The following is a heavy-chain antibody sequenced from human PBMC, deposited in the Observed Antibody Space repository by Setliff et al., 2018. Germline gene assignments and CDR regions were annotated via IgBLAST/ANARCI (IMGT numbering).Heavy chain of an antibody. Sequence: PGGSLRLSCAASGFSFTTYTMNWIRQAPGQGLEWVSSIDTSGTWIYYADSVKGRFTISRDNAKSSLYLQMNSLRAEDTAVYYCARTCSGSGCYAGLESWGQGTPVTVSS. CDR1: GFSFTTYT. CDR3: ARTCSGSGCYAGLES. J-gene: IGHJ4*02. V-gene: IGHV3-21*01. D-gene: IGHD2-15*01. CDR2: IDTSGTWI.